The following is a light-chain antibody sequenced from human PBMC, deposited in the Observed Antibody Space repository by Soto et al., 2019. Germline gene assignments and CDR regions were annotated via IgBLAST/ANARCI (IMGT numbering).Light chain of an antibody. CDR2: KAS. CDR1: KSISTS. Sequence: DIQMTQSPSTLSASVGDGITITCRTRKSISTSLAWYQQKPGKAPKVLIYKASSLESGVPSRFSGSGSGTEFTLTITSLQPDDFATYYCQHCDSYWTFGQGTKVEIK. CDR3: QHCDSYWT. V-gene: IGKV1-5*03. J-gene: IGKJ1*01.